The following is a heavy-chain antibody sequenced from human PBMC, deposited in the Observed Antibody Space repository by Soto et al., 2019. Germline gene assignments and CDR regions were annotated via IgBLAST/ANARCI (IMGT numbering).Heavy chain of an antibody. CDR3: ARAPYYFDY. V-gene: IGHV5-51*01. J-gene: IGHJ4*02. CDR1: GYSLTSYW. Sequence: GESLKISCKGAGYSLTSYWIDRVRQMPGKGLEWMGIIYPGDSDTRYSPSFQGQVTISADKSISTAYLQWSSLKSLDTAMYYCARAPYYFDYWGQGTLVTGSS. CDR2: IYPGDSDT.